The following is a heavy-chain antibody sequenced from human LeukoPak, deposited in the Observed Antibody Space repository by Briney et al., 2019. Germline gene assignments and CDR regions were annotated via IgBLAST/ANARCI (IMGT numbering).Heavy chain of an antibody. V-gene: IGHV3-30*18. D-gene: IGHD6-13*01. CDR3: AKEDSSSYYYMDV. CDR2: ISYDGSNK. Sequence: PGGSLRLSCAASGFTFSSYGMHWVRQAPGKGLEWVAVISYDGSNKYYADSVKGRFTISRDNSKNTLYLQMNSLRAEDTAVYYCAKEDSSSYYYMDVWGKGTTVTVSS. J-gene: IGHJ6*03. CDR1: GFTFSSYG.